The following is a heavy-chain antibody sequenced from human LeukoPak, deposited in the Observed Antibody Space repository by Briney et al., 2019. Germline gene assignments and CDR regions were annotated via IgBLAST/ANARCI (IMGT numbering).Heavy chain of an antibody. CDR3: AKDLYGDYVGDY. CDR1: GFTFSSCA. Sequence: PGGSLRLSCAASGFTFSSCAMSWVRQAPGKGLEWVSTNADSVKGRSTISRDNSKNTLYLQMNSLRAEDTAVYFCAKDLYGDYVGDYWGQGTLVTVSS. V-gene: IGHV3-23*01. J-gene: IGHJ4*02. D-gene: IGHD4-17*01.